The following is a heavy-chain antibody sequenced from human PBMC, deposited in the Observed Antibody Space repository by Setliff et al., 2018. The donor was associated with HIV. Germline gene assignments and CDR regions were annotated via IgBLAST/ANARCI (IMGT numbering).Heavy chain of an antibody. CDR3: ARLKTGPAPVDY. V-gene: IGHV4-39*01. D-gene: IGHD1-1*01. Sequence: LSLTCTLSGDSISSGFYYWGWIRQPPGKGLEWIGSKYNGGNIYYNPSLKSRVTISIDTSKNQFYLKLSSVTAADTAVYFCARLKTGPAPVDYWGQGTLVTVS. CDR1: GDSISSGFYY. J-gene: IGHJ4*02. CDR2: KYNGGNI.